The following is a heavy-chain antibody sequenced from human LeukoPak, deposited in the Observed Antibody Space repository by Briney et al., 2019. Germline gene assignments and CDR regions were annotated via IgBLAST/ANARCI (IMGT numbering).Heavy chain of an antibody. CDR3: AKGGGIGYYFDY. CDR1: GYTFSSYG. J-gene: IGHJ4*02. V-gene: IGHV3-30*02. Sequence: QPGGSLRLSCAASGYTFSSYGMHWVRQAPGKGLEWVAFIRYDGSNKYYADSVKGRFTISRDNSKNTLYLQMNSLRAEDTAVYYCAKGGGIGYYFDYWGQGTLVTVSS. CDR2: IRYDGSNK. D-gene: IGHD2-15*01.